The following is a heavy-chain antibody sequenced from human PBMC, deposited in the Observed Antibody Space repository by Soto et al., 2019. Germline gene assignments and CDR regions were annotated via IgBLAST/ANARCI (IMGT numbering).Heavy chain of an antibody. Sequence: QVQLVESGGGVVQPGRSLRLSCAASGFTFSSYGMHWVRQAPGKGLEWVAVIWYDGSNKYYADSVKGRFTISRDNSKNTLYMQMNSLRAEDTAVYYCGRDRGDGYNYSLFDYWGQGTLVTVSS. D-gene: IGHD5-12*01. CDR1: GFTFSSYG. J-gene: IGHJ4*02. CDR2: IWYDGSNK. V-gene: IGHV3-33*01. CDR3: GRDRGDGYNYSLFDY.